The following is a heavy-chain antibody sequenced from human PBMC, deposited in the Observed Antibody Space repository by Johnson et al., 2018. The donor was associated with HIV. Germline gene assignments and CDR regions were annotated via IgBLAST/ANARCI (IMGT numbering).Heavy chain of an antibody. D-gene: IGHD1-26*01. J-gene: IGHJ3*02. CDR1: GFTLSSYA. V-gene: IGHV3-30*14. CDR3: ARGPWDDAFDI. CDR2: ISYDGSNK. Sequence: VQLVESGGGVVQPGRSLRLSCAASGFTLSSYAMHWVRQAPGKGLEWVAVISYDGSNKYYADSVKGRFTISRDNSKNTLYLQMNSLRVEDTAVYYCARGPWDDAFDIWGQGTMVTVSS.